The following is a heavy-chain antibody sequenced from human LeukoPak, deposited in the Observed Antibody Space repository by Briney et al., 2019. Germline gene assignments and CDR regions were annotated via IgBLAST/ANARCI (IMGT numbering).Heavy chain of an antibody. CDR2: LYYGGST. J-gene: IGHJ4*02. V-gene: IGHV4-39*01. D-gene: IGHD3-9*01. Sequence: PSETLSLTCSVSGGSVTSTTYYWSWIRRPPGKGLEWIGSLYYGGSTYSNPSLKIRVTISVDTSKNQFSLNLSSVTASDTAVFYFASTHYDILTPSYYVDFWGQGTLVTVSS. CDR3: ASTHYDILTPSYYVDF. CDR1: GGSVTSTTYY.